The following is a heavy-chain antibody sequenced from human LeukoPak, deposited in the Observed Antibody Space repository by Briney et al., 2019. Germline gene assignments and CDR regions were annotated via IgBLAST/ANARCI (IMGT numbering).Heavy chain of an antibody. CDR3: VKVSGRGPRGPFDF. CDR1: RFTLHTYA. J-gene: IGHJ4*02. V-gene: IGHV3-23*01. CDR2: ISCCGYST. Sequence: PGGSLRLSSAPSRFTLHTYAMASVRQVPGKGLGGGSGISCCGYSTYYAASVKGRFTISRDVFKNTLYMQMNSLRVEDTGVYYCVKVSGRGPRGPFDFWGQGTLVTVSS. D-gene: IGHD1-26*01.